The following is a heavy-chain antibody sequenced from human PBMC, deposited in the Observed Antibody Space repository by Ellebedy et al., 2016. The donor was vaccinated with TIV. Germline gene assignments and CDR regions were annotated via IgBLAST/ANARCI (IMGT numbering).Heavy chain of an antibody. D-gene: IGHD6-19*01. V-gene: IGHV3-23*01. CDR3: AKASLMSQASSGWYWGY. J-gene: IGHJ4*02. CDR2: IGPRSEYK. CDR1: GFTFSNYA. Sequence: PGGSLRLSCTASGFTFSNYAMAWVRQAPGKGLEWVSAIGPRSEYKFYADSVKGRITISRDNSENTLFLQMHSLRAEDTAVYYCAKASLMSQASSGWYWGYWGQGTLVTVSS.